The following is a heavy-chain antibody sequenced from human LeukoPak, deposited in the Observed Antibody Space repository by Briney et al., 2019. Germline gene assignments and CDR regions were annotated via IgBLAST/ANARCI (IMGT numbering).Heavy chain of an antibody. CDR2: IWYDGSNK. V-gene: IGHV3-33*01. J-gene: IGHJ4*02. Sequence: GGSLRLSCAASGFTFSSYGMHWVRQALGKGLEWVAVIWYDGSNKFHADSVKGRFTISRDVSKNTLYLQMNGLRAEDTAVYYCARGGLMVRGVIPGWGQGTLVTVSS. D-gene: IGHD3-10*01. CDR3: ARGGLMVRGVIPG. CDR1: GFTFSSYG.